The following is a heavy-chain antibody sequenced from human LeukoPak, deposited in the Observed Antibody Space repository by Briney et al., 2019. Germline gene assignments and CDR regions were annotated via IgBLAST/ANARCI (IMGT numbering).Heavy chain of an antibody. CDR1: GYTFTSYY. D-gene: IGHD3-3*01. J-gene: IGHJ5*02. Sequence: ASVKVSCKASGYTFTSYYMHWVRQAPGQGLEWMGIINPSGGSTSYAQKFQGRVTMTRDTSTSTVYMELSRLRSDDTAVYYCARSQYYDFWSGYYLNWFDPWGQGTLVTVSS. CDR2: INPSGGST. CDR3: ARSQYYDFWSGYYLNWFDP. V-gene: IGHV1-46*01.